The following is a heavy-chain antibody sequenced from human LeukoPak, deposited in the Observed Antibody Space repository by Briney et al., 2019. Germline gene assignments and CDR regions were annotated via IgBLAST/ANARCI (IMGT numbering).Heavy chain of an antibody. D-gene: IGHD3-9*01. CDR1: GGSISGYY. Sequence: SETLSLTCTVSGGSISGYYWSWIRQPPGKGLEWLGFIYYTGNTKYNPSLNSRLTMSVDTSRNQFSLRLSSVTAADTAVYYCARVVLRYFDWFYSWFDPWGQGTLVTVSS. CDR2: IYYTGNT. CDR3: ARVVLRYFDWFYSWFDP. J-gene: IGHJ5*02. V-gene: IGHV4-59*01.